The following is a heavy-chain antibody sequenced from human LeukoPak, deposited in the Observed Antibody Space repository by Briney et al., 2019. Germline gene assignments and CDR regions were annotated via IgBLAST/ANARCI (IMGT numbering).Heavy chain of an antibody. D-gene: IGHD3-22*01. CDR3: ARDHDYYDSRGRKGP. J-gene: IGHJ5*02. CDR1: GGSISSSSHH. Sequence: PSETLSLTCTVSGGSISSSSHHWGWIRQPPGKGLEWIGSVYYTGSTYYNPSLKSRVTISLDTSKNQFSLKLTSVTAADTAVYYCARDHDYYDSRGRKGPLGQGTLVTVSS. CDR2: VYYTGST. V-gene: IGHV4-39*07.